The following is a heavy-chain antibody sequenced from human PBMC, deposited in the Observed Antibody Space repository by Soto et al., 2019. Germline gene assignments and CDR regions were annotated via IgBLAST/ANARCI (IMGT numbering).Heavy chain of an antibody. CDR2: ISHDGNSK. D-gene: IGHD5-18*01. J-gene: IGHJ4*02. Sequence: SLRLSCAASGITLSGYAMHWVRQAPGKGLDWVAVISHDGNSKYYINSVKSRFSISRDDSRNTLYLQMDSLRAEDTALYYCTRVANGYSIGQGFDNWGQGTLVTVSS. CDR3: TRVANGYSIGQGFDN. CDR1: GITLSGYA. V-gene: IGHV3-30-3*01.